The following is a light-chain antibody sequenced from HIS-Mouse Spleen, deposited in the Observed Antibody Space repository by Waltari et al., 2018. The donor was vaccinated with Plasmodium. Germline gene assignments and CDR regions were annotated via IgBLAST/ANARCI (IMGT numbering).Light chain of an antibody. Sequence: SYELTQPPSVSVSPGQTARITCSGDALPKKYDYWYQQKSGQAPVLVIDEYIKRPAGIAARFSGFSSGTMATLTISGAQVEDEADYYCYSTDSSGNHRVFGGGTKLTVL. J-gene: IGLJ3*02. V-gene: IGLV3-10*01. CDR2: EYI. CDR1: ALPKKY. CDR3: YSTDSSGNHRV.